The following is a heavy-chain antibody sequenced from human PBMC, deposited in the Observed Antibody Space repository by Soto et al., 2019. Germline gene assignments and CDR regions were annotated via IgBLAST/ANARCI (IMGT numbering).Heavy chain of an antibody. V-gene: IGHV3-66*01. D-gene: IGHD3-3*01. Sequence: GGSLRLSCAASGVTVISNYMSWVRQAAGKGLELVSVIYSGSSKYYADSVKGRFTISRDNSKNTLYLQMNSLRAEDTAVYYCARVDSSYYYYYMDVWGKGTTVTVSS. CDR2: IYSGSSK. CDR3: ARVDSSYYYYYMDV. CDR1: GVTVISNY. J-gene: IGHJ6*03.